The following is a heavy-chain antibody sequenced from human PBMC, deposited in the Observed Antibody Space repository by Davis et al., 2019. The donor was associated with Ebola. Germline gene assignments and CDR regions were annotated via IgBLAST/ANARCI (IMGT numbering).Heavy chain of an antibody. CDR3: ARRMDV. Sequence: TFTRYWMSWVRQAPGKGLEWIGSIYYSGSTYYNPSLKSRVTISVDTSKNQFSLKLSSVTAADTAVYYCARRMDVWGQGTTVTVSS. CDR1: TFTRYW. V-gene: IGHV4-39*01. CDR2: IYYSGST. J-gene: IGHJ6*02.